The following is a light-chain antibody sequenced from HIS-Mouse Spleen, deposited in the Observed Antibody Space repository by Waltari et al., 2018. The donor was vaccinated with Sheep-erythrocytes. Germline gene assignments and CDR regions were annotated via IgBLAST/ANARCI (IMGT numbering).Light chain of an antibody. CDR3: QQYGSSPFT. CDR1: PSVSSSY. CDR2: GAS. J-gene: IGKJ3*01. Sequence: IVLTQSPGTLSLSPGERATLSCRASPSVSSSYLAWYQQTPGQAPRLLIYGASSRATGIPDRFSGSGSGTDFTLTISRLEPEDFAVYYCQQYGSSPFTFGPGTKVDIK. V-gene: IGKV3-20*01.